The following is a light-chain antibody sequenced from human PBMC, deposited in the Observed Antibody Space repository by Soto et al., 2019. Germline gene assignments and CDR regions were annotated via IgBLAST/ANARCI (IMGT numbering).Light chain of an antibody. CDR3: QSYDSSQTAYVV. J-gene: IGLJ2*01. V-gene: IGLV2-14*01. CDR1: SSDVGGYNY. CDR2: EVS. Sequence: QSALTQPASVSGSPGQSITISCTGTSSDVGGYNYVSWYQQHPGKAPKLMIYEVSNRPSGVSNRFSGSKSGNTASLTISGLQAEDEADYYCQSYDSSQTAYVVFGGGTKVTVL.